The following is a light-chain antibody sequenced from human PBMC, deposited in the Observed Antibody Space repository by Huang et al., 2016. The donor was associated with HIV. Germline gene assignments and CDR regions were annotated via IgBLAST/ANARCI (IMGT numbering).Light chain of an antibody. CDR1: QSVSSRY. CDR3: QQFDGSMYT. V-gene: IGKV3-20*01. J-gene: IGKJ2*01. CDR2: GAS. Sequence: EIVLTQSPGTLSLSPGERATLSCRASQSVSSRYLVWYQQKPGQAPRLLIYGASSRATGIPDRFSGSGSGTDFTLTISRLEPEDIAVYYCQQFDGSMYTFGQGTKLEI.